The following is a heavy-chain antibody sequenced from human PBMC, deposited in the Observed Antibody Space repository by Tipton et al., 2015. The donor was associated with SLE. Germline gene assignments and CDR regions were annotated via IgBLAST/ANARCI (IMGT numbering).Heavy chain of an antibody. J-gene: IGHJ4*02. Sequence: SLRLSCASSGFMFSSYAMSWIRQAPGKGLEWVSGIGSDGGTIVYADSVKGRFTVSRDNSESTLYLQMNSLTAADTAVYYCARGSSGYQHVDYWGQGTLVTVSS. CDR3: ARGSSGYQHVDY. CDR2: IGSDGGTI. CDR1: GFMFSSYA. V-gene: IGHV3-23*01. D-gene: IGHD3-22*01.